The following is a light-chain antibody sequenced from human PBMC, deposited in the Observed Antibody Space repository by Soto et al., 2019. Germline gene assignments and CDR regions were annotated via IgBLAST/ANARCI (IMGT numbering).Light chain of an antibody. CDR3: QQSSNWPTIT. CDR1: QSVSSN. J-gene: IGKJ5*01. Sequence: IMMTQSPATLSLSPGERATLSCRASQSVSSNLAWYQQKPGQAPRLIIFDAYKRAAGIPARFSGSGSWTDFTLTISSLEPEDFAVYYCQQSSNWPTITXGQGTRLEIK. CDR2: DAY. V-gene: IGKV3-11*01.